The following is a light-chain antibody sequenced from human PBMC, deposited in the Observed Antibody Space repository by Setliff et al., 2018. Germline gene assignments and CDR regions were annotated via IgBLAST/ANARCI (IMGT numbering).Light chain of an antibody. J-gene: IGLJ2*01. V-gene: IGLV2-14*01. CDR3: SAYASSETLV. CDR2: DVS. Sequence: QSVLTQPASVSGSPGQSITISCTGTSSDIGDYNYVSWYQQEPGKAPKLIIYDVSNRPSGVSDRFSGSKSGNTASLTISGPQAEDEADYYCSAYASSETLVFGGGTKVTVL. CDR1: SSDIGDYNY.